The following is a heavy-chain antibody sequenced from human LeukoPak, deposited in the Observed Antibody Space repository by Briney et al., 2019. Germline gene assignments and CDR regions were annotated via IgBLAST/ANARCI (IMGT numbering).Heavy chain of an antibody. CDR2: VTASGGTT. D-gene: IGHD6-19*01. V-gene: IGHV3-23*01. Sequence: GGSLRLSCTASGFAFTNYGMNWVRQAPGKGLEWVSGVTASGGTTYYADSVKGRFTISRDNSKNTLYLQMNSLRAEDTAVYYCAKDAHSSGWYSAEYFQHWGQGTLVTVSS. CDR3: AKDAHSSGWYSAEYFQH. CDR1: GFAFTNYG. J-gene: IGHJ1*01.